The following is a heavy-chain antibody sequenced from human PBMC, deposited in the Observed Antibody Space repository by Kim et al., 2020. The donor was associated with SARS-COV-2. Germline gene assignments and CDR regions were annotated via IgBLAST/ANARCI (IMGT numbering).Heavy chain of an antibody. CDR2: T. Sequence: TYYADSVKGRFTISRDNSKESLYLQMSSLRTEDTALYYCAKEDSSGSAFDYWGQGTLVTVSS. CDR3: AKEDSSGSAFDY. J-gene: IGHJ4*02. V-gene: IGHV3-43*01. D-gene: IGHD3-22*01.